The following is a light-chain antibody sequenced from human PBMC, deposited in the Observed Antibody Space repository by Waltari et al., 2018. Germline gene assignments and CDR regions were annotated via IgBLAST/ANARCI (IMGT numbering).Light chain of an antibody. CDR3: QHYYNVPPYS. CDR1: RVIANS. J-gene: IGKJ2*01. Sequence: DIQMTQSPSSLSASVGDRCTITCRASRVIANSLAWYQQEPGKAPKLLIYAASYLESGVPPRFSGSGSGTVYTLTISSLQPEDFATYYCQHYYNVPPYSFGQGTKLEIK. CDR2: AAS. V-gene: IGKV1-NL1*01.